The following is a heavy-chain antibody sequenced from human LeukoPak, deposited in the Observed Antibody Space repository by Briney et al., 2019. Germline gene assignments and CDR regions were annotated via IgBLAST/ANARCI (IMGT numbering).Heavy chain of an antibody. CDR2: ISASDGTT. CDR3: ARCGAAVTTHFSH. CDR1: GYSFYIYG. V-gene: IGHV1-18*01. J-gene: IGHJ4*02. Sequence: ASVQVSCKASGYSFYIYGITWARQAPGQGLEYLGWISASDGTTNYAQKVQDRVTMTTDTSTSTAYLELRSLRSEDTAVYYCARCGAAVTTHFSHWGQGTLVTVSS. D-gene: IGHD4-17*01.